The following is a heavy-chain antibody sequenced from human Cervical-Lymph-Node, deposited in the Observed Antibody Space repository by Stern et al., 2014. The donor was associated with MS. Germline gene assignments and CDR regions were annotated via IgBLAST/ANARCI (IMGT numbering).Heavy chain of an antibody. J-gene: IGHJ4*02. Sequence: EVQLLESGGGLVKPGESLRLSCDASGFTFSHYSINWVRQAPGKGLEGISSISNNSTQTYYAASVEGRFTISRDSAKDSVSLHMVSLRAEDTAVYYCARARVGDYARSPHLDSWGQGTLVTVSS. CDR3: ARARVGDYARSPHLDS. CDR1: GFTFSHYS. CDR2: ISNNSTQT. V-gene: IGHV3-21*01. D-gene: IGHD4-17*01.